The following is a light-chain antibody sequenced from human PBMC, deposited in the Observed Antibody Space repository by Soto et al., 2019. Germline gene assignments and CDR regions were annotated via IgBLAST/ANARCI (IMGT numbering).Light chain of an antibody. Sequence: EIVMTQSPATLSVSPGERATLSCRASQSINNNLAWYQQKRGQGPRLIIYGASSRATGTPARFSGSGSGTGFTLTISSLHSEDFEIYYCQQYNDWPLTFGGGTKVEIK. J-gene: IGKJ4*01. CDR3: QQYNDWPLT. V-gene: IGKV3-15*01. CDR2: GAS. CDR1: QSINNN.